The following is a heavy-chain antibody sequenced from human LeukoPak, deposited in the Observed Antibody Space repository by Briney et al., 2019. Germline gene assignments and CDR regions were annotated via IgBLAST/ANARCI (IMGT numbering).Heavy chain of an antibody. D-gene: IGHD3-9*01. J-gene: IGHJ4*02. CDR2: INPSGGST. CDR3: ARDQAATNTQVRFCLD. CDR1: GYTFTSYY. V-gene: IGHV1-46*01. Sequence: ASVKVSCKASGYTFTSYYLYWVRQAPGQGLEWMGVINPSGGSTTSAQKFQGRVTMTTDTSTSTAYMDLRSLRSDDTAVYYCARDQAATNTQVRFCLDWGQGTLVTVSS.